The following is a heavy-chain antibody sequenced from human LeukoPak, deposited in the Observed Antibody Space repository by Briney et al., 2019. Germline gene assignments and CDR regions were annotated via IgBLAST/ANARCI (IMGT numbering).Heavy chain of an antibody. CDR3: ARHVFAVGATYFDY. Sequence: PSETLSLTCTVSGGSISSYYWSWIRQPPGKGLEWIGSIYYSGSTYYNPSLKSRVTISVDTSKNQFSLKLSSVTAADTAVYYCARHVFAVGATYFDYWGQGTLVTVSS. CDR2: IYYSGST. CDR1: GGSISSYY. D-gene: IGHD1-26*01. V-gene: IGHV4-59*05. J-gene: IGHJ4*02.